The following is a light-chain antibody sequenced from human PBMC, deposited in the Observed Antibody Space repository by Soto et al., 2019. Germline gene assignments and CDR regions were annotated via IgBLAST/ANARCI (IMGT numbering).Light chain of an antibody. CDR2: GAS. J-gene: IGKJ2*01. CDR3: QHYGSSPYT. V-gene: IGKV3-20*01. Sequence: EIVLTQSPGTLSLSPGERATLSCRASQSVSSTYLAWYRQKPGQAPRLLIYGASSRAIGIPDRFSGSGSGTDFTLTINRLEPEDFAVFYCQHYGSSPYTFGQGTKVDIK. CDR1: QSVSSTY.